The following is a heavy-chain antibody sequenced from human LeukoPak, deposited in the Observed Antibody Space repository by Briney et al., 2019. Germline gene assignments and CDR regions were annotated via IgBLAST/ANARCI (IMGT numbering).Heavy chain of an antibody. CDR1: GDSLRRRSYF. V-gene: IGHV4-39*07. Sequence: PSETLSLTCTVSGDSLRRRSYFCACIRQPPGKGLERIADIYYSGRTYYNTSLTSRVTITLDTPTNTFSLNLTSVTAADTALYYCARGRGYDPVVFYFDYWGQGNLVTVSS. CDR3: ARGRGYDPVVFYFDY. CDR2: IYYSGRT. J-gene: IGHJ4*02. D-gene: IGHD5-12*01.